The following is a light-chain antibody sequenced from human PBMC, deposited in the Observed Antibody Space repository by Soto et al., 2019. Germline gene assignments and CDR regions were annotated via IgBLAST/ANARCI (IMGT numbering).Light chain of an antibody. Sequence: EIVMAEAPVTLTVPPGERATLSYRASQSVSSNLAWYQQKPGQAPSLLIYGAFTRATGIPARFSGTGSGTEFTLPISSLQSEDFAIYYCQQDNDWLLTFGQGTRMEI. CDR2: GAF. CDR1: QSVSSN. V-gene: IGKV3-15*01. CDR3: QQDNDWLLT. J-gene: IGKJ5*01.